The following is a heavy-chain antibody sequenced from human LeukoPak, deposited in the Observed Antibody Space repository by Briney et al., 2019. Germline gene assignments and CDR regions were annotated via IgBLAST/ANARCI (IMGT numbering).Heavy chain of an antibody. D-gene: IGHD3-3*01. J-gene: IGHJ6*03. CDR1: GYTFTSFD. Sequence: ASVKVSCKASGYTFTSFDINWLRQATGQGLECMGWMNPNSGNTGYAQKFQGRVTITRNTSVSTAYMELSSLRSEDTAVYYCARQGVVFPTDYYYMDVWGKGTTVTVSS. CDR2: MNPNSGNT. CDR3: ARQGVVFPTDYYYMDV. V-gene: IGHV1-8*03.